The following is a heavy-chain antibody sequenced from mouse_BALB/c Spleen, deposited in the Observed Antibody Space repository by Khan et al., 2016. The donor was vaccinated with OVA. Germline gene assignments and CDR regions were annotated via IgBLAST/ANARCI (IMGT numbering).Heavy chain of an antibody. D-gene: IGHD1-2*01. CDR3: ARPSTATAMDY. CDR1: GYTFTDYA. J-gene: IGHJ4*01. Sequence: QVQLKQSGAELVGPGVSVKISCKGSGYTFTDYAMHWVKQSHAKSLEWIGVISTYYGDASYNQKFKGKATMTVDKSSSTAYMELARLTSEDSAIYYCARPSTATAMDYWGQGTSVTVSS. V-gene: IGHV1S137*01. CDR2: ISTYYGDA.